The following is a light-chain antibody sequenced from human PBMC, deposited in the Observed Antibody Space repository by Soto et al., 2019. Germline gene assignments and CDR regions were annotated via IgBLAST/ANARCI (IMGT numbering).Light chain of an antibody. V-gene: IGKV1-6*02. J-gene: IGKJ1*01. Sequence: IPMTQSPSSLSASVGDRVTITCRASRYIRSDLSWYQQRPGQAPKVLIYTASSLQSGVPSRFSGSGYGTDFTLTISSLQPEDFATYYCLQDYNYPWTFGQGTKVDIK. CDR2: TAS. CDR1: RYIRSD. CDR3: LQDYNYPWT.